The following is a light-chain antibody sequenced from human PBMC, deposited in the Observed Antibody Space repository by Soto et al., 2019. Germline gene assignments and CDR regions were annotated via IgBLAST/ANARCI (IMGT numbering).Light chain of an antibody. Sequence: QSALTQPRSVSGSPGQSVTISCTGTSSDVGGHDYVSWHQQHPGKAPKLMIYVVSKRPSGVPGRFSGSKSGNTASLTISGLQAEDEADYYCCSYAGSFTFVVFGGGTQLTVL. CDR1: SSDVGGHDY. CDR2: VVS. J-gene: IGLJ2*01. V-gene: IGLV2-11*01. CDR3: CSYAGSFTFVV.